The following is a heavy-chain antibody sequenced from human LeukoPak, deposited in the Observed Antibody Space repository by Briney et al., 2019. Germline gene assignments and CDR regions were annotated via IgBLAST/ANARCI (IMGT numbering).Heavy chain of an antibody. CDR2: INPNSGGT. D-gene: IGHD6-6*01. CDR3: ARGSSSSGQWYYYYYMDV. Sequence: ASVKVSCKASGYTFTGYYMHWVRQAPGQGLEWMGWINPNSGGTNYAQKFQGRVTMTRDTSISTAYMELSRLRSDDTAVYYCARGSSSSGQWYYYYYMDVWGKGTTVNVSS. V-gene: IGHV1-2*02. CDR1: GYTFTGYY. J-gene: IGHJ6*03.